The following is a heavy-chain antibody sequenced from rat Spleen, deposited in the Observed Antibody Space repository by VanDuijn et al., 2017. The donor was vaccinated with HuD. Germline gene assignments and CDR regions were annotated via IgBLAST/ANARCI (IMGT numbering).Heavy chain of an antibody. Sequence: EVQLVESDGGLVQPGGSMKLSCAASGFTFTDYYMAWVRQAPKKGLEWVATISSNGNNIYYRDSVKDRFTISRDYATSTLYLQMDSLRSEDTATYYCARRHYGYTDYFDHWGQGVMVTVSS. D-gene: IGHD1-9*01. J-gene: IGHJ2*01. CDR3: ARRHYGYTDYFDH. CDR2: ISSNGNNI. V-gene: IGHV5-25*01. CDR1: GFTFTDYY.